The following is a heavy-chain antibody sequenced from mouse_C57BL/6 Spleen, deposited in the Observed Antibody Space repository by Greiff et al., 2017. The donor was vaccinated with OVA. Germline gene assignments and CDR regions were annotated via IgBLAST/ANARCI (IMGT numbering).Heavy chain of an antibody. V-gene: IGHV1-55*01. CDR1: GYTFTSYW. Sequence: QVQLQQPGAELVKPGASVKMSCKASGYTFTSYWITWVKQRPGQGLEWIGDIYPGSGSTNYNEKFKSKATLTVDTSSSTAYMQISSLTSEDSAVYYCARGRYYYGSSYAMDYWGQGTSVTVSS. D-gene: IGHD1-1*01. J-gene: IGHJ4*01. CDR2: IYPGSGST. CDR3: ARGRYYYGSSYAMDY.